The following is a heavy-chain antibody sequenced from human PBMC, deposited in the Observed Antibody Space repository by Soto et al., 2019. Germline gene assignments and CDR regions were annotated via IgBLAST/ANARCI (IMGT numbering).Heavy chain of an antibody. Sequence: PGGSLRLSCAASGFTFCSYGMHWVRQAPGKGLEWVAVIWYDGSNKYYADSVKGRFTISRDNSKNTLYLQMNSLRAEDTAVYYCARVRYDFWSGYYTGWFDPWGQGTLVTVSS. J-gene: IGHJ5*02. CDR3: ARVRYDFWSGYYTGWFDP. D-gene: IGHD3-3*01. CDR1: GFTFCSYG. V-gene: IGHV3-33*01. CDR2: IWYDGSNK.